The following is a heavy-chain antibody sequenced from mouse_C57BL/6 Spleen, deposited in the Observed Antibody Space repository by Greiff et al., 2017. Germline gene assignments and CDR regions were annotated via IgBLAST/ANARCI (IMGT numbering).Heavy chain of an antibody. CDR3: ARDGYPTWYFDV. J-gene: IGHJ1*03. V-gene: IGHV3-6*01. CDR2: ISYDGSN. CDR1: GYSITSGYY. Sequence: EVKLQESGPGLVKPSQSLSLTCSVTGYSITSGYYWNWIRQFPGNKLEWMGYISYDGSNNYNPSLKNRISITRDTSKNQFFLKLNSVTTEDTATYYCARDGYPTWYFDVWGTGTTVTVSS. D-gene: IGHD2-2*01.